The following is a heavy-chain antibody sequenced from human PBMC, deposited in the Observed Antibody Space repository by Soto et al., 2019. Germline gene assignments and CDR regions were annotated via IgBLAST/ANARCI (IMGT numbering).Heavy chain of an antibody. CDR2: ISAYTGNT. D-gene: IGHD4-17*01. CDR1: GYTFTSYG. Sequence: QVQLVQSGAEVKKPGASVKVSCKASGYTFTSYGISWVRQAPGQGLEGMGWISAYTGNTNYAQKLQGRVTMTTDTSTSTDYMELRSLRSDDTAVYYCARDIDYGDDTYYYYYLDVCGKGTTVTVSS. V-gene: IGHV1-18*01. CDR3: ARDIDYGDDTYYYYYLDV. J-gene: IGHJ6*03.